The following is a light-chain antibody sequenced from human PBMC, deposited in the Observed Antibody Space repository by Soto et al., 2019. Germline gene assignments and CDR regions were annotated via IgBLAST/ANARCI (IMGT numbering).Light chain of an antibody. Sequence: EVVMTQSPDTLSVSPGERATLSCRASQSVSSRLAWYQQKPGQAPRLLMYGASARATGIPARFSGSGSGTEFTLTIRSLQYEDSAVYYCSKYNDWPLTFGLGTKVEIK. J-gene: IGKJ1*01. CDR3: SKYNDWPLT. V-gene: IGKV3-15*01. CDR1: QSVSSR. CDR2: GAS.